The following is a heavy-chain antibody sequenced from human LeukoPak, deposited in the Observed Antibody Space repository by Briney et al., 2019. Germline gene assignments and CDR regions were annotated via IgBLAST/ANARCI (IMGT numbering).Heavy chain of an antibody. D-gene: IGHD6-6*01. J-gene: IGHJ4*02. CDR2: INWNGGST. CDR1: GFIFDDHG. CDR3: ARCDGSSARYPPVCIDY. Sequence: GGSLRLSCAASGFIFDDHGMSWVRQAPGKGLEWVSGINWNGGSTGYADSVKGRFTISRDNAKNSLYLQMNSMRAEDTAVYFCARCDGSSARYPPVCIDYWGQGILVTVSS. V-gene: IGHV3-20*04.